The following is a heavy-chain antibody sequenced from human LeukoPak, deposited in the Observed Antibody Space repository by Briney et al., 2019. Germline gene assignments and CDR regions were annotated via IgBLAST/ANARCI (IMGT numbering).Heavy chain of an antibody. Sequence: ASVKVSCKASGYTFTSYGISWVRQAPGQGLEWMGWISAYNGNTNYAQKLQGRVTMTTDTSTSTAYMELRSLRSGDTAMYFCARVSDTSMVTPGFDSWGQGTLVTVS. D-gene: IGHD5-18*01. V-gene: IGHV1-18*01. J-gene: IGHJ4*02. CDR1: GYTFTSYG. CDR3: ARVSDTSMVTPGFDS. CDR2: ISAYNGNT.